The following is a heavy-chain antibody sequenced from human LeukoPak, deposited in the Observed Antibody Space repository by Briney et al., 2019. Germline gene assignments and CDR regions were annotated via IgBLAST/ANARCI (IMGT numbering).Heavy chain of an antibody. D-gene: IGHD3-3*01. J-gene: IGHJ5*02. CDR2: IYTSGST. CDR1: GGSISSYY. V-gene: IGHV4-4*07. Sequence: SETLSLTCTVSGGSISSYYWSWIRQPAGKGLEWIGRIYTSGSTNYNPSLKSRVTMSVDTSKSQFSLKLSSVTAADTAVYYCARDGGGDYDFWSDENWFDPWGQGTLVTVSS. CDR3: ARDGGGDYDFWSDENWFDP.